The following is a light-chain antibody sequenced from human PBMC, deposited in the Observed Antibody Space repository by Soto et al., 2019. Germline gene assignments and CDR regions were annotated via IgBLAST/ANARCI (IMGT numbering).Light chain of an antibody. CDR1: QSVTSNY. CDR3: QQHSHWPPWT. CDR2: GAS. V-gene: IGKV3D-20*02. Sequence: VMLKQSPGTLSLSPGERATLSCRSCQSVTSNYLAWYQQTPGKAPRLLFFGASIRATGIPDRFSGSGSGTDFTLTISSLEPEDFAVYYCQQHSHWPPWTFGQGTKVDI. J-gene: IGKJ1*01.